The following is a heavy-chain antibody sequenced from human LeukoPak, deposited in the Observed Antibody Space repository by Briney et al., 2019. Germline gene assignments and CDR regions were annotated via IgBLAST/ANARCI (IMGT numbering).Heavy chain of an antibody. CDR3: AKGPYMVRGVIWPYYFDY. V-gene: IGHV3-21*04. CDR2: ISSSSSYI. J-gene: IGHJ4*02. D-gene: IGHD3-10*01. Sequence: GGSLRLSCAASGFTFSSYSMNWVRQAPGKGLEWVSSISSSSSYIYYADSVKGRFTISRDNAKNSLYLQMNSLRAEDTAVYYCAKGPYMVRGVIWPYYFDYWGQGTLVTVSS. CDR1: GFTFSSYS.